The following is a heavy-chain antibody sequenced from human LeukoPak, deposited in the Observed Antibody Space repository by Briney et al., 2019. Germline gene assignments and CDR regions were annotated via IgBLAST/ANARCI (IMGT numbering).Heavy chain of an antibody. J-gene: IGHJ4*02. Sequence: GGSLRLSCAASGFTFSSYTMHWVRLAPGRGLEWVALISHDGNNEYYRNSVRGRFTISRDPSKSTLYLQMNSLRAEDTAVYYCARDRGMTTDSFDYWGQGTLVTVSS. CDR3: ARDRGMTTDSFDY. D-gene: IGHD4-11*01. CDR1: GFTFSSYT. V-gene: IGHV3-30-3*01. CDR2: ISHDGNNE.